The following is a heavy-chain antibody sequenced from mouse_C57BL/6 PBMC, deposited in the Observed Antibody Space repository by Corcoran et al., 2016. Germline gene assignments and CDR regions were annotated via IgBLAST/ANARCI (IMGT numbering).Heavy chain of an antibody. CDR1: GYSIPSGYY. D-gene: IGHD2-1*01. Sequence: DVQLQESGPGLVKPSQSLSLTCPFTGYSIPSGYYWNWIRQFPGHKLEWMGYISYDCSNNYNPSHKNRISITRYTSKNQFFLKLNSVTTEDTATYYCARDPFYYGNYVGYWGQGTTLTVSA. CDR2: ISYDCSN. J-gene: IGHJ2*01. V-gene: IGHV3-6*01. CDR3: ARDPFYYGNYVGY.